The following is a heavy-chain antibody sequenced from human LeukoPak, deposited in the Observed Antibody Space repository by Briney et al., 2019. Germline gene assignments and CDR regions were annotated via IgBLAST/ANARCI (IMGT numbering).Heavy chain of an antibody. Sequence: TSETLSLTCTVSGGSISSSSYYWGWIRQPPGKGLEWIGSIYYSGSTYYNPSLKSRVTISVDTSKNQFSLKLSSVTAADTAVYYCARGDDSSGQGWWGQGTLVTVFS. CDR2: IYYSGST. D-gene: IGHD3-22*01. V-gene: IGHV4-39*07. CDR3: ARGDDSSGQGW. J-gene: IGHJ4*02. CDR1: GGSISSSSYY.